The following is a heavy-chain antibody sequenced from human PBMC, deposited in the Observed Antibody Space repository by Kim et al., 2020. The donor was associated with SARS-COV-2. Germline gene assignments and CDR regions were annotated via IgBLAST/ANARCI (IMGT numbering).Heavy chain of an antibody. CDR3: AGGSGWLTDD. Sequence: SETLSLTCTVSGGSITAYYYNWIRHSPGKGLEWIGHIYYSGSPNYNPSLKSRVTISADTSKNQFSLKLTSVTPADTAVYYCAGGSGWLTDDWGQGTLVTVP. V-gene: IGHV4-59*01. CDR2: IYYSGSP. D-gene: IGHD6-19*01. J-gene: IGHJ4*02. CDR1: GGSITAYY.